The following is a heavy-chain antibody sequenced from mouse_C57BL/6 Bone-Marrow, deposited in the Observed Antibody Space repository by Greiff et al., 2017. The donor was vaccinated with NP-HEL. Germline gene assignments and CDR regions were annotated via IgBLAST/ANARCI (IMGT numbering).Heavy chain of an antibody. CDR3: ARIIYYDYDDGYAMDY. D-gene: IGHD2-4*01. Sequence: QVQLQQPGAELVKPGASVKLSCKASGYTFTSYWMHWVKQRPGQGLEWIGMIHPNSGSTNYNEKFKSKATLTVDKSSSTAYMQLSSLTSEDSAVYYCARIIYYDYDDGYAMDYWGQGTSVTVSS. V-gene: IGHV1-64*01. CDR2: IHPNSGST. J-gene: IGHJ4*01. CDR1: GYTFTSYW.